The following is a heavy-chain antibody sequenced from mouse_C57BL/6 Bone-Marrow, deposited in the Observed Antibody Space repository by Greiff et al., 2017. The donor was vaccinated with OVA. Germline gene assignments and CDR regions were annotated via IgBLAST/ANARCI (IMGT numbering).Heavy chain of an antibody. J-gene: IGHJ2*03. CDR3: ARGLLYYSGDD. V-gene: IGHV1-81*01. D-gene: IGHD1-1*01. CDR1: GYTFTSYG. CDR2: IYPRSGNT. Sequence: QVQLKQSGAELAGPGASVKLSCKASGYTFTSYGISWVKQRTGQGLEWIGEIYPRSGNTYYNEKCRGKATLTADKSSSTAYMELRILTSEDSAVYFWARGLLYYSGDDWGQGTSHKVSS.